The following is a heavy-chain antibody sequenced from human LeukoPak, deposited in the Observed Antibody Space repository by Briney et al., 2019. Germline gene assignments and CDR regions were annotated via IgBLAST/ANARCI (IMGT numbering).Heavy chain of an antibody. CDR3: ATDKAAAGTGVTGADY. D-gene: IGHD6-13*01. Sequence: ASVKVSCKASGYTFTGYYMHWVRQAPGQGLEWMGIINPRGGSTSYAQKFQGRVTMTRDTSTSTVYMELSSLTSEDTAVYYCATDKAAAGTGVTGADYWGQGTLVTVSS. CDR1: GYTFTGYY. J-gene: IGHJ4*02. CDR2: INPRGGST. V-gene: IGHV1-46*01.